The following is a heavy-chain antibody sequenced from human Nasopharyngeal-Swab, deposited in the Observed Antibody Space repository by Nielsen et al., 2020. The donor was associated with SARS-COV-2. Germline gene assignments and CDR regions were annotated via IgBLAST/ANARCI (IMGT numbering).Heavy chain of an antibody. Sequence: GSLRLSCTVSGGSISSSRYYWGWIRQPPGKGLEWIGSIYYSGSTYYNPSLKSRVTISVETSKNQFSLKLSSVTAADTAVYYCARERGRGGIWNYYYYYMDVWGKGTTVTVSS. CDR2: IYYSGST. J-gene: IGHJ6*03. V-gene: IGHV4-39*07. CDR3: ARERGRGGIWNYYYYYMDV. D-gene: IGHD3-10*01. CDR1: GGSISSSRYY.